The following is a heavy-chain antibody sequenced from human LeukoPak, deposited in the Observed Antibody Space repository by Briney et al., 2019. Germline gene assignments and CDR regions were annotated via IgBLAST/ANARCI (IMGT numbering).Heavy chain of an antibody. V-gene: IGHV5-51*01. CDR3: ARSASSSWLGVY. CDR1: GYRFTSYW. D-gene: IGHD6-13*01. Sequence: GESLKISCKGSGYRFTSYWIGWVRRMPGKGLEGMGIIYPGESDKRYSRCFQGEVTISADKSISTPYLQWSSLKASDTAMYYCARSASSSWLGVYWGQGTLVTVSS. CDR2: IYPGESDK. J-gene: IGHJ4*02.